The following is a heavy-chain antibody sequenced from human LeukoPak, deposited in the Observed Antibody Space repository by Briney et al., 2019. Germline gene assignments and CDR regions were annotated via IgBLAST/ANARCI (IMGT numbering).Heavy chain of an antibody. CDR3: ARSKYGAFDI. V-gene: IGHV3-74*01. D-gene: IGHD2-8*01. J-gene: IGHJ3*02. CDR2: INTDGRST. CDR1: GFTFSNYW. Sequence: GGSLRLSCAASGFTFSNYWMHWVRQAPGKGLVWVSRINTDGRSTSYVDSVKGRFTISRDNAKNMLYLQMNSLRAEDTAVYYCARSKYGAFDIWGQGTMVTVSS.